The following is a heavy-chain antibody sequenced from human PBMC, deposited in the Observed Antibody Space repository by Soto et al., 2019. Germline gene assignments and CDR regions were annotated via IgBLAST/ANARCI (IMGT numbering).Heavy chain of an antibody. CDR1: GFTFDDYA. V-gene: IGHV3-9*01. CDR2: ISWNSGSI. J-gene: IGHJ4*02. D-gene: IGHD1-1*01. Sequence: EVQLVESGGGLVQPGRSLILSCAASGFTFDDYAMHWVRQAPGKGLEWVSGISWNSGSIGYADSVKGRFTISRDNAKNSLYLQMNSLRAEDTALYYCAKGATTYLGYFDYWGQGTLVTVSS. CDR3: AKGATTYLGYFDY.